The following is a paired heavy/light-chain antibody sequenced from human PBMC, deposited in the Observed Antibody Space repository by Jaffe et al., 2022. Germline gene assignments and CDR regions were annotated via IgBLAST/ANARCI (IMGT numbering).Heavy chain of an antibody. V-gene: IGHV3-11*01. CDR1: GFTFSDYY. CDR3: ARGCIEAVVQDDAFDI. CDR2: ISSSGSTI. J-gene: IGHJ3*02. Sequence: QVQLVESGGGLVKPGGSLRLSCAASGFTFSDYYMSWIRQAPGKGLEWVSYISSSGSTIYYADSVKGRFTISRDNAKNSLYLQMNSLRAEDTAVYYCARGCIEAVVQDDAFDIWGQGTMVTVSS. D-gene: IGHD5-18*01.
Light chain of an antibody. J-gene: IGLJ2*01. CDR3: QVWDSSSDPYVV. Sequence: SYVLTQPPSVSVAPGKTARITCGGNNIGSKSVHWYQQKPGQAPVLVIYYDSDRPSGIPERFSGSNSGNTATLTISRVEAGDEADYYCQVWDSSSDPYVVFGGGTKLTVL. CDR1: NIGSKS. V-gene: IGLV3-21*04. CDR2: YDS.